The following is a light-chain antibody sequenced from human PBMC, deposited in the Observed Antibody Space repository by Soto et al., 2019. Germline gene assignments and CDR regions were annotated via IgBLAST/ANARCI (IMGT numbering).Light chain of an antibody. J-gene: IGLJ2*01. CDR1: SSDVGGYNY. CDR3: SSYEGRRTSYV. Sequence: QSVLSQPASVSGSPGQSITISCTGTSSDVGGYNYVSWYQQHPGKAPKLMIYEVNSRPSGVSNRFSGSKSGNTASLTISGLQDEDEAEYFCSSYEGRRTSYVFG. CDR2: EVN. V-gene: IGLV2-14*01.